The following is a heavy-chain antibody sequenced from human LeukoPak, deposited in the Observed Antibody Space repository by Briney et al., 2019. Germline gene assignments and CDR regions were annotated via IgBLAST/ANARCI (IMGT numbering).Heavy chain of an antibody. CDR1: GFTFSSYG. CDR3: ATNYVWGSYRYTSYFDY. D-gene: IGHD3-16*02. CDR2: ISYDGSNK. V-gene: IGHV3-30*03. Sequence: GGFLRLSCAASGFTFSSYGMHWVRQAPGKGLEWVAVISYDGSNKYYADSVKGRFTISRDNSKNTLYLQMNSLRAEDTAVYYCATNYVWGSYRYTSYFDYWGQGTLVTVSS. J-gene: IGHJ4*02.